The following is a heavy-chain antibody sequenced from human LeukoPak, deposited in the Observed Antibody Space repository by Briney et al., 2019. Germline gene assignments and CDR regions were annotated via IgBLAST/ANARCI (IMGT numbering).Heavy chain of an antibody. CDR1: GFTFSSYE. D-gene: IGHD2/OR15-2a*01. J-gene: IGHJ4*02. CDR2: ISSSGSTI. Sequence: GGSLRLSCAASGFTFSSYEMNWVRQAPGKGLEWVSYISSSGSTIYYADSVKGRFTISRDNAKNSLYLQMNSLRAEDTALYYCAKEFKSGNRRVYWGQGTLVTVSS. CDR3: AKEFKSGNRRVY. V-gene: IGHV3-48*03.